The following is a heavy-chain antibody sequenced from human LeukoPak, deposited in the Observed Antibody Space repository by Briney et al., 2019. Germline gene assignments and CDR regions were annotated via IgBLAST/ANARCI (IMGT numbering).Heavy chain of an antibody. CDR1: GGSISGYF. V-gene: IGHV4-59*01. J-gene: IGHJ4*02. CDR2: IYYSGST. D-gene: IGHD6-19*01. CDR3: ARDDVTSGWYYFDY. Sequence: KPSETLSLTCTVSGGSISGYFWSWIRQPPGKGLEWIGYIYYSGSTDYNPSLKSRVTLSVDTSKNQFSLKLSSVTAADTAVYYCARDDVTSGWYYFDYWGQGTLVTVSS.